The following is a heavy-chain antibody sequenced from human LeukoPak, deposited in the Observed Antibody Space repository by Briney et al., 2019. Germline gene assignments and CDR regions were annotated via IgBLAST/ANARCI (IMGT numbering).Heavy chain of an antibody. V-gene: IGHV1-2*02. Sequence: ASVKVSCKASGYNFTDYYIHWVRQAPGQGLEWMGWINPKSGGTNYAQKFQGRVIMTRDTSISTAYMELSRLRSDDTAVYYCARDEEGLGFDPWGQGTLVTVSS. D-gene: IGHD3/OR15-3a*01. CDR3: ARDEEGLGFDP. CDR2: INPKSGGT. J-gene: IGHJ5*02. CDR1: GYNFTDYY.